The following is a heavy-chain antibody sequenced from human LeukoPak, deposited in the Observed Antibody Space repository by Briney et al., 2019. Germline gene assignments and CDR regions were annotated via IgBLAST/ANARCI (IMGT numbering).Heavy chain of an antibody. J-gene: IGHJ4*02. D-gene: IGHD6-19*01. Sequence: PGGSLRLSCAVSGLTFSSLWMTWVRQAPGKGLEWVANIKQDGSEIYYVDSVKGRFTISRDNAKNSLYLQMNSLRAEDTAVYYCASGSGFLFDHWGQGTLVTVSS. CDR3: ASGSGFLFDH. CDR1: GLTFSSLW. V-gene: IGHV3-7*01. CDR2: IKQDGSEI.